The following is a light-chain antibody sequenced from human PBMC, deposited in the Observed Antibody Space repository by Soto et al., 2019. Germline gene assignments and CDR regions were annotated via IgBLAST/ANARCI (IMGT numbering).Light chain of an antibody. CDR1: QTISSY. CDR2: DAS. Sequence: EIVLTQSPATLSLSPGERATLSCRASQTISSYLAWYQQKPGQAHRLLIYDASNRATGIPARFSGSGSGTDVTLPISSLEPEDFAVYYCQQRANWPPYTFGQGTKLEIK. V-gene: IGKV3-11*01. CDR3: QQRANWPPYT. J-gene: IGKJ2*01.